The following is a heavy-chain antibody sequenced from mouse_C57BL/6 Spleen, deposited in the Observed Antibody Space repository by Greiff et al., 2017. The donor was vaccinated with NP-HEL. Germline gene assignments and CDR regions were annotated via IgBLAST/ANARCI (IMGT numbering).Heavy chain of an antibody. CDR2: INPSSGYT. CDR3: ARCYGSSSYYFDY. CDR1: GYTFTSYW. V-gene: IGHV1-7*01. D-gene: IGHD1-1*01. Sequence: QVHVKQSGAELAKPGASVKLSCKASGYTFTSYWMHWVKQRPGQGLEWIGYINPSSGYTKYNQKFKDKATLTADKSSSTAYMQLSSLTYEDSAVYYCARCYGSSSYYFDYWGQGTTLTVSS. J-gene: IGHJ2*01.